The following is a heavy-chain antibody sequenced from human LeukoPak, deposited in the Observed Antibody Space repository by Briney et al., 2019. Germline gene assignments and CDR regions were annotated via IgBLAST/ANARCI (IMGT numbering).Heavy chain of an antibody. CDR3: AREVYGDRHLDY. J-gene: IGHJ4*02. CDR1: GYSISSGYY. CDR2: IYHSGST. Sequence: PSETLSLTCTVSGYSISSGYYWGWIRQPPGKGLEWIGSIYHSGSTYYNPSLKSRVTISVDTSKNQFSLKLSSVTAADTAVYYCAREVYGDRHLDYWGQGTLVTVSS. D-gene: IGHD4-17*01. V-gene: IGHV4-38-2*02.